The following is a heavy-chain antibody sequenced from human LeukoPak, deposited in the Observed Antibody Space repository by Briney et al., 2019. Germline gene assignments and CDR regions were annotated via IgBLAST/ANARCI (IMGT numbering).Heavy chain of an antibody. CDR3: ARDRGRPAANDAFDI. V-gene: IGHV3-21*01. CDR2: ISSSSSYI. J-gene: IGHJ3*02. CDR1: GFTFSSYS. D-gene: IGHD2-2*01. Sequence: GGSLRLSCAASGFTFSSYSTNWVRQAPEGGLEWGLSISSSSSYINYADSVKGRFTNSRNNAKSSLYLQMNSRRAEDTAVYYCARDRGRPAANDAFDIWGQGTMVTVSS.